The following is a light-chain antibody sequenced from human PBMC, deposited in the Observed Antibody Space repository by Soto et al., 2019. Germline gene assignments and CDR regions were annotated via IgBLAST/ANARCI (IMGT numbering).Light chain of an antibody. J-gene: IGKJ3*01. CDR3: QKYDGSPLT. V-gene: IGKV3-20*01. Sequence: EIVLTQSPGTLSLSPGERATLSCRASQSLSINSLAWYQQKPGQSPRLLVYGESTRDTGIPDRLRGSGSGTDLALTISSLEPEDFAMYYCQKYDGSPLTXGPGTKVDIK. CDR1: QSLSINS. CDR2: GES.